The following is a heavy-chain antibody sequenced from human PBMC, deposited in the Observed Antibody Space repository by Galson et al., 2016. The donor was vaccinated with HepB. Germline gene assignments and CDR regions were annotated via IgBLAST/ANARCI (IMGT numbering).Heavy chain of an antibody. Sequence: SETLSLTCGVSGGSISSSTNAWAWIRQPPGTGLEWIATIYDIGSPYYNPSLKSRVTISVDTSKRQCSLKLTSVIAADTAMYFCARSNGRKFNRRAFDIWGQGTMVTVSS. D-gene: IGHD2-8*01. CDR2: IYDIGSP. CDR3: ARSNGRKFNRRAFDI. CDR1: GGSISSSTNA. J-gene: IGHJ3*02. V-gene: IGHV4-39*01.